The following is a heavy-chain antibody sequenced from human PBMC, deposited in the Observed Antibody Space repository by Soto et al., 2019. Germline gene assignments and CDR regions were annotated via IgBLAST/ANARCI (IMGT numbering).Heavy chain of an antibody. CDR3: ARVHWDIVVVPAAIPKSPYYYYYYMDV. J-gene: IGHJ6*03. V-gene: IGHV4-59*01. CDR1: GGSISSYY. Sequence: SETLSLTCTVSGGSISSYYWSWIRQPPGKGLEWIGYIYYSGSTNYNPSLKSRVTISVDTSKNQFSLKLSSVTAAETAVYYCARVHWDIVVVPAAIPKSPYYYYYYMDVWGKGTTVTVSS. D-gene: IGHD2-2*02. CDR2: IYYSGST.